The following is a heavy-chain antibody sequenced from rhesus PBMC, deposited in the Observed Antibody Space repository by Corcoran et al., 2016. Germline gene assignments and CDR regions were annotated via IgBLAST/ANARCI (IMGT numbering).Heavy chain of an antibody. CDR1: GGSISDSYR. J-gene: IGHJ3*01. Sequence: QVQLQESGPGVVKPSETLSLTCAVSGGSISDSYRWSWIRPTPGKGLEWIGYIYGSSTSTNYNPSLKSLVTISKDTSKNQFSLKLSSVTAADTAVYYCARESWAFDFWGQGLRVTVSS. V-gene: IGHV4S10*01. CDR2: IYGSSTST. CDR3: ARESWAFDF.